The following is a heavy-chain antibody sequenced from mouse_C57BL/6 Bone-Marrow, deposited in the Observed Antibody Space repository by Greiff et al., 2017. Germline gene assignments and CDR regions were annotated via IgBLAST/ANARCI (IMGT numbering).Heavy chain of an antibody. J-gene: IGHJ4*01. D-gene: IGHD1-1*01. V-gene: IGHV5-17*01. Sequence: EVKLVESGGGLVKPGGSLKLSCAASGFTFSDYGMHWVRQAPEKGLEWVAYISSGSSTIYYADTVKGRFTISRDNAKNTLCLQMTSLRSEDTAMYYCAKGSSSNYYAMDYWGQGTSVTVSS. CDR3: AKGSSSNYYAMDY. CDR1: GFTFSDYG. CDR2: ISSGSSTI.